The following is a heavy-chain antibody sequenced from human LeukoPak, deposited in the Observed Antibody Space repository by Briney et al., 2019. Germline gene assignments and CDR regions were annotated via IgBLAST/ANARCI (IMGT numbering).Heavy chain of an antibody. V-gene: IGHV3-30*04. Sequence: GGSLRLSCAASGFTFSSYAMSWVRQAPGKGLEWVAVISYDGSNKYYADSVKGRFTISRDNSKNTLYLQMNSLRAEDTAVYYCARDRLGYCGSTNCLDAFDLWGQGTMVTVSS. D-gene: IGHD2-2*01. CDR2: ISYDGSNK. CDR1: GFTFSSYA. CDR3: ARDRLGYCGSTNCLDAFDL. J-gene: IGHJ3*01.